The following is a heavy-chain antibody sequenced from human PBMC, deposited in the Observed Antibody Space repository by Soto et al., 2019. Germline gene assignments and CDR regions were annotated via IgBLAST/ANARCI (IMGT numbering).Heavy chain of an antibody. V-gene: IGHV4-31*02. D-gene: IGHD6-13*01. J-gene: IGHJ4*02. CDR3: ARDNRAAAGRLDY. CDR1: GGSISSGGYY. Sequence: KPSETLSLTCTVSGGSISSGGYYWSWIRQHPGKGLEWIGYIYYSGSTYYNPSLKSRVTISVDTSKNQFSLKLSSVTAADTAVYYCARDNRAAAGRLDYWGQGTLVTVSS. CDR2: IYYSGST.